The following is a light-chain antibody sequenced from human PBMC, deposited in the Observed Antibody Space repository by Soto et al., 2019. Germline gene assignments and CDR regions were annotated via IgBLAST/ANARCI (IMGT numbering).Light chain of an antibody. CDR1: ESMSNC. J-gene: IGKJ1*01. Sequence: DIQMTQSPSTLSASVGDRVTITCRASESMSNCLAWYQQKPGKAPKLLISGASSLQSGVPSRFSGSASGTEFTLTISSLQPDDIATYYCQRCHRYLTFGQGTKV. CDR3: QRCHRYLT. V-gene: IGKV1-5*01. CDR2: GAS.